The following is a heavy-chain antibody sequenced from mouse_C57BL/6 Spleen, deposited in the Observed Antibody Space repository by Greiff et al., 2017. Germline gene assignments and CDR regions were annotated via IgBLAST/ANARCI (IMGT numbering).Heavy chain of an antibody. CDR1: GYTFTSYW. Sequence: QVQLQQPGAELVMPGASVKLSCKASGYTFTSYWMHWVKQRPGQGLEWIGEIDPSDSYTNYNQKFKGKSTLTVDKSSSTAYMQLSSLTSEDSAVYYCARSTDYYGSSGFDYWGQGTTLTVSS. CDR3: ARSTDYYGSSGFDY. D-gene: IGHD1-1*01. J-gene: IGHJ2*01. CDR2: IDPSDSYT. V-gene: IGHV1-69*01.